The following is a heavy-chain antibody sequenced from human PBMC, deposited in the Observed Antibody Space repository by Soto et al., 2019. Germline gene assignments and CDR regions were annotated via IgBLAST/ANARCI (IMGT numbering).Heavy chain of an antibody. Sequence: ASVKVSCKASGYTYISYSMHWVRQAPGQRLEWMGWINVGNGNTKYSQNFQGRVTINQDTSASTAYMELSSLTSEDTAVYYCAREKWASGSRWIDPCGQGTLLTVSS. J-gene: IGHJ5*02. CDR2: INVGNGNT. V-gene: IGHV1-3*01. CDR1: GYTYISYS. CDR3: AREKWASGSRWIDP. D-gene: IGHD5-12*01.